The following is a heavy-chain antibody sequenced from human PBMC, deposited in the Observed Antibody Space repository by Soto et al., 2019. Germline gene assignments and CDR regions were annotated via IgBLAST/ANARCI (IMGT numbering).Heavy chain of an antibody. V-gene: IGHV3-33*01. Sequence: GGSLRLSCAASGFIFSSVGMHWVRQAPGKGLEWVAHIWYDGSNTYYADSVKGRFTISRDNSRNTLYLQMNSLRAEDTAVYHCVRDLLGSGGHFDYWGQGTPVTVSS. CDR1: GFIFSSVG. CDR3: VRDLLGSGGHFDY. CDR2: IWYDGSNT. J-gene: IGHJ4*02. D-gene: IGHD7-27*01.